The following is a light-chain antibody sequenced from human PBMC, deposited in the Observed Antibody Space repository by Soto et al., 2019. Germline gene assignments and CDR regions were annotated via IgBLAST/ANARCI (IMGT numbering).Light chain of an antibody. CDR1: QRVSSSD. Sequence: VMTQSPGTLSLSPGNRATPSFXASQRVSSSDSAWYQQKPDQAPRFLIDGASSRATVIPDRFSGSGCGTDFTFTISSLQHEDIATYYYQQYDNLRVFGGGTKVEI. V-gene: IGKV3-20*01. J-gene: IGKJ4*02. CDR3: QQYDNLRV. CDR2: GAS.